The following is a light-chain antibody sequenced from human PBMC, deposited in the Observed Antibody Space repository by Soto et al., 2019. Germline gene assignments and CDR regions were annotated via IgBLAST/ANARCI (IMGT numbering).Light chain of an antibody. CDR3: AAWDDSLNGYV. Sequence: QSVLTQPPSASGTPGQRFTISCSGSSSNIGSNTVNWYQQLPGTAPKLLIFTNNQRPSGVPDRFSGSKSGTSGSLAISGLQSEDEADYYCAAWDDSLNGYVFGAGTKVTVL. J-gene: IGLJ1*01. V-gene: IGLV1-44*01. CDR2: TNN. CDR1: SSNIGSNT.